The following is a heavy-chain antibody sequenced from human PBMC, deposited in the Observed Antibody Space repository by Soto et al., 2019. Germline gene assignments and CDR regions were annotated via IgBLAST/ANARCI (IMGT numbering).Heavy chain of an antibody. CDR3: ARVGVGLAAPRVWPY. J-gene: IGHJ4*02. CDR2: INPYNGNT. Sequence: QVQLAQSGAEVKKPGASVKVSCKASGYTFTSYGITWVRQAPGQGLEWMAWINPYNGNTKYAEKFLGRVTVTTDTSTATAYMEVRRLTSDDTAVFYCARVGVGLAAPRVWPYWGQGTPVTVSS. CDR1: GYTFTSYG. D-gene: IGHD6-13*01. V-gene: IGHV1-18*01.